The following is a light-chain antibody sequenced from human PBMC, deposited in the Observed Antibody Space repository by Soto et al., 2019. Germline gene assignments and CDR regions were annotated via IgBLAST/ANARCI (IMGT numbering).Light chain of an antibody. CDR1: QRLSASD. CDR2: GVS. CDR3: QQYGSSPTT. Sequence: EIVLTQSPGTLSFSPGQRATLSCRASQRLSASDIAWYQQKPGQAPKFLIYGVSSRATGIPDRFSGSGSGTDFTLTISRLEPEDFAVYSCQQYGSSPTTFGQGTRLEIK. V-gene: IGKV3-20*01. J-gene: IGKJ5*01.